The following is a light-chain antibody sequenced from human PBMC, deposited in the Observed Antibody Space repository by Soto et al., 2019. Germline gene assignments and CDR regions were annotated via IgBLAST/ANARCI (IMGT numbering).Light chain of an antibody. CDR2: EVS. V-gene: IGLV2-14*01. CDR1: SSDVGGYNY. J-gene: IGLJ3*02. Sequence: QSALTQPASVSGSPGQSITISCTGTSSDVGGYNYVSWYQQHPGKAPKLMIYEVSNRPSGVSNRFSGSKSGNTASLTISGLQAEDEADYYCSSYTSISTRWVFGGGTKLTVL. CDR3: SSYTSISTRWV.